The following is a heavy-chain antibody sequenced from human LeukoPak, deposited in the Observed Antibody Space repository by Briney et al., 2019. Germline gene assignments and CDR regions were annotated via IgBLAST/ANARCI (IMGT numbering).Heavy chain of an antibody. CDR1: GFTVSSNY. CDR3: ARDTKWSGYYYYYYMDV. CDR2: IYSGGST. D-gene: IGHD3-3*01. J-gene: IGHJ6*03. V-gene: IGHV3-53*01. Sequence: GGSLRLSCAASGFTVSSNYMSWVRQAPGKGLEWVSVIYSGGSTYYADSVKGRFTISRDNSKNTLYLQMNSLRAEDTAVYYCARDTKWSGYYYYYYMDVWGKGTTVTVSS.